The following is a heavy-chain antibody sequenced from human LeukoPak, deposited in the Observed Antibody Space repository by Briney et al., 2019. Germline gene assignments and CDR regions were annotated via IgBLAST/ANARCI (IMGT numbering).Heavy chain of an antibody. CDR1: GGSISSYY. J-gene: IGHJ4*02. CDR2: IYTSGST. Sequence: KPSETLSLTCTVSGGSISSYYWSWIRQPAGKGLEWIGRIYTSGSTNYNPSLKNRVTMSVDTSKNQFSLKLSSVTAADTAVYYCAREGIAGATNADDYWGQGTLVTVSS. CDR3: AREGIAGATNADDY. V-gene: IGHV4-4*07. D-gene: IGHD1-26*01.